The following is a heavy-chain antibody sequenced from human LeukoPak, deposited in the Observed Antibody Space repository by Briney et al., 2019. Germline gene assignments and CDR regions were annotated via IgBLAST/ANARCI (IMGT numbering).Heavy chain of an antibody. V-gene: IGHV2-5*02. D-gene: IGHD3-9*01. Sequence: GSGPTLVKPTQTLTLTCTFSGFSLSTSGVGVGWIRQPPGKALEWLALIYWDDDKRYSPSLKSRLTITKDTSKNQVVLTMTNMDPVDTATYYCAHRNYDILTGYYTVSDYWGQGTLVTVSS. CDR2: IYWDDDK. CDR3: AHRNYDILTGYYTVSDY. CDR1: GFSLSTSGVG. J-gene: IGHJ4*02.